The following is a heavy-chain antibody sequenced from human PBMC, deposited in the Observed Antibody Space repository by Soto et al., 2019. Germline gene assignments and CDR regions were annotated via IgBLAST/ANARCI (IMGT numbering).Heavy chain of an antibody. D-gene: IGHD3-10*01. CDR2: ITTMIGTT. CDR3: ARDVSVMTSVFGF. Sequence: QVHLVQSGAEVKRPGSSVRVSCRASGGTFYTYAFTWVRQAPGQGLEWMGGITTMIGTTKYAQKFHGRVTVSADESASTSYMELSNLRSDDTAVYYCARDVSVMTSVFGFWGQGTLITVSS. CDR1: GGTFYTYA. J-gene: IGHJ4*02. V-gene: IGHV1-69*01.